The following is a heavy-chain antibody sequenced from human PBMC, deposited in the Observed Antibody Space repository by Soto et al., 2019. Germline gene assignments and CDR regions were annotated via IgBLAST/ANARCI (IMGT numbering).Heavy chain of an antibody. V-gene: IGHV1-2*02. CDR3: ARGGGVGVAGSAAFEM. CDR2: INPATGAA. CDR1: GYPVTAYY. J-gene: IGHJ3*02. D-gene: IGHD3-3*01. Sequence: QLHLVQSGAVVKKPGASVTVSCSASGYPVTAYYMHWVRQAPGRGLEWMGGINPATGAAKYTQTFQGRVTMTRDTSTSTVFMELSGLTSEATAVFYWARGGGVGVAGSAAFEMWGQGTLVTVSS.